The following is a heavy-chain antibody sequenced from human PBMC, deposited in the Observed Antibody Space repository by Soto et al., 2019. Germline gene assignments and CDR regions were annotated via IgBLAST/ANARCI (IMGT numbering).Heavy chain of an antibody. D-gene: IGHD6-13*01. CDR1: GGSFSGYY. CDR2: IDHSGTA. V-gene: IGHV4-34*01. CDR3: ARIGSWHGLFDS. J-gene: IGHJ4*01. Sequence: SETLSLTCAVYGGSFSGYYWSWIRQPPGKGLEYIGEIDHSGTANYNPSLESRVTISVDTSSNRFSLTLNSVTAADAAVYYCARIGSWHGLFDSWGHGILVTVSS.